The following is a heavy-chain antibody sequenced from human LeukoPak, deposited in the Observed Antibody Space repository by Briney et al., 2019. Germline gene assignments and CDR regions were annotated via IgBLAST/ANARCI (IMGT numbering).Heavy chain of an antibody. D-gene: IGHD6-19*01. CDR2: IIPILGIA. CDR1: GGTFSSYT. CDR3: ARGGVAVAGPFDY. J-gene: IGHJ4*02. V-gene: IGHV1-69*02. Sequence: GASVKVSCKASGGTFSSYTISWVRQAPGQGLEWMGRIIPILGIANYAQKFQGRVTTTADKSTSTAYMELSSLRSEDTAVYYCARGGVAVAGPFDYWGQGTLVTVSS.